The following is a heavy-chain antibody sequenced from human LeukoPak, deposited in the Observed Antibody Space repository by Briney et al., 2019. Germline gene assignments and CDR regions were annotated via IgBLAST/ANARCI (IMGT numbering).Heavy chain of an antibody. V-gene: IGHV3-15*01. Sequence: GGSLRLSCTASGLTFSDAWMSWVRQAPGKGLEWVGRIKSKRGGGTTDYGAPVKGRFTISRDDSKRTIYLEMNSLKIEDTAVYYCTHVSAVEDRCVSWGQGTLVTVSS. D-gene: IGHD5/OR15-5a*01. CDR2: IKSKRGGGTT. J-gene: IGHJ5*02. CDR1: GLTFSDAW. CDR3: THVSAVEDRCVS.